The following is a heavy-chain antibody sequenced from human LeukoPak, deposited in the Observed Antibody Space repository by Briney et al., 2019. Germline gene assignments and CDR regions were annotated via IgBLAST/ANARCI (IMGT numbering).Heavy chain of an antibody. CDR3: ARVGASDRGLEY. D-gene: IGHD1-26*01. CDR1: GFTFSSYW. Sequence: GGSLRLSCAASGFTFSSYWMHWVRQAPGKGLVWVSRINSDGSSTNYADSVKGRFTISRDNAKNTLYLQMNSLRADDTAVYYCARVGASDRGLEYWGQGTLVPVSS. CDR2: INSDGSST. V-gene: IGHV3-74*01. J-gene: IGHJ4*02.